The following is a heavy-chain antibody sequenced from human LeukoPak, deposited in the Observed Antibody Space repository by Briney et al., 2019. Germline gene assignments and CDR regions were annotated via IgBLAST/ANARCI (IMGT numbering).Heavy chain of an antibody. J-gene: IGHJ3*02. CDR2: IYYSGST. V-gene: IGHV4-59*01. D-gene: IGHD3-22*01. Sequence: PSETLSLTCTVSGGSISSYYWSWIRQPPGKGLEWIGYIYYSGSTNYNPSLKSRVTISVDTSKNQFSLKLSSVTAADTAVYYCARVNYYDSSGYYDAFDIWGQGTMVTVSS. CDR3: ARVNYYDSSGYYDAFDI. CDR1: GGSISSYY.